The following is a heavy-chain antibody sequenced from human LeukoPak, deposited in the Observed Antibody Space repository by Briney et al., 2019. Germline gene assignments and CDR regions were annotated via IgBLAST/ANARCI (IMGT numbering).Heavy chain of an antibody. Sequence: ASVKVSCKASGYTFTGYYMHWVRQAPGQGLEWMGLINPNSGGTNYAQKFQGWVTMTRDTSISTAYMELSRLRSDDTAVYYCARSGDYGDLGVWFDPWGQGTLVTVSS. V-gene: IGHV1-2*04. J-gene: IGHJ5*02. D-gene: IGHD4-17*01. CDR2: INPNSGGT. CDR1: GYTFTGYY. CDR3: ARSGDYGDLGVWFDP.